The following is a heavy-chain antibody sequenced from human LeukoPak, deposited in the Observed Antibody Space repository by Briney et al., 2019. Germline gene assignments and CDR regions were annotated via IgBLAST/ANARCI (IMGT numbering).Heavy chain of an antibody. V-gene: IGHV3-33*01. Sequence: PGGSLRVSCAVSGFTFSDHSMHWVRQAPGKGLEWVAAIWYDGSNKYYADSVKGRFTISRDNSKNTLYLQMNSLRAEDTAVFFCARGQIPYFYYMDVWGNGTTVTVAS. CDR1: GFTFSDHS. J-gene: IGHJ6*03. CDR2: IWYDGSNK. CDR3: ARGQIPYFYYMDV.